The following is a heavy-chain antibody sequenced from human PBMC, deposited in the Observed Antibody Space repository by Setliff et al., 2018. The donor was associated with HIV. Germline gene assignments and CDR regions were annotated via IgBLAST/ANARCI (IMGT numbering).Heavy chain of an antibody. Sequence: GASVKVSCKASTYTFSSYVINWVRQAPGQGLEWMGRISVYNGNTIYAQKLQGRVIMTTDTSTSTAYMELRSLRSDDTAMYYCATQRDIVMVPGQGGFDIRAQGTMVTVSS. J-gene: IGHJ3*02. D-gene: IGHD2-2*01. V-gene: IGHV1-18*01. CDR2: ISVYNGNT. CDR1: TYTFSSYV. CDR3: ATQRDIVMVPGQGGFDI.